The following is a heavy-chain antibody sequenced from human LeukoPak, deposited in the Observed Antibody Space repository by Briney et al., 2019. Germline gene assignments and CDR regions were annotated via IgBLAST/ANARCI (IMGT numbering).Heavy chain of an antibody. CDR2: ISTTGGNT. J-gene: IGHJ4*02. Sequence: GGSLRLSCAASGFTFSGYAMSWVRQAPGKGLEWVSSISTTGGNTYYAESVKGRFTISRGNSKNTVFLQMSSLRAEDTALYYCAKGGGEDFDHWGQGALVTVSS. CDR1: GFTFSGYA. CDR3: AKGGGEDFDH. V-gene: IGHV3-23*01. D-gene: IGHD3-10*01.